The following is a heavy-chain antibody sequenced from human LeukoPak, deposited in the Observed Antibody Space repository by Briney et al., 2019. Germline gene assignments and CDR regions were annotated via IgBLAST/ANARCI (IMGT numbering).Heavy chain of an antibody. CDR3: ATTYSSSPGAGY. CDR1: GYSISSGYY. CDR2: IYHSGST. J-gene: IGHJ4*02. D-gene: IGHD6-13*01. V-gene: IGHV4-38-2*02. Sequence: SETLSLTCTVSGYSISSGYYWGWIRQPPGKGLEWIGSIYHSGSTYYNPSLKSRVTISVDTSKNQFSLKLSSVTAADTAVYYCATTYSSSPGAGYWGQGTLVTVSS.